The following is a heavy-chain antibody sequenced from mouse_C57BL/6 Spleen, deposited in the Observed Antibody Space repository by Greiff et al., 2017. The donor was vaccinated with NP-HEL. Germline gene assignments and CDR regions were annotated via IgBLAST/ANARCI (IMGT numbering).Heavy chain of an antibody. D-gene: IGHD1-1*01. V-gene: IGHV14-4*01. CDR1: GFNIKDDY. J-gene: IGHJ4*01. CDR2: IDPENGDT. CDR3: TTVVAHYYAMDY. Sequence: EVQLQQSGAELVRPGASVKLSCTASGFNIKDDYMHWVKQRPEQGLAWIGWIDPENGDTEYASKFQGKAPITADTSSNTAYLQLSSLTSEDTAVYYCTTVVAHYYAMDYWGQGTSVTVSS.